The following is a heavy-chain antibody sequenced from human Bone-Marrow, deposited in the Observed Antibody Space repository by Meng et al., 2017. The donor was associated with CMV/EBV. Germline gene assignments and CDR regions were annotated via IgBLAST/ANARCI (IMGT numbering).Heavy chain of an antibody. V-gene: IGHV1-2*02. CDR2: INPNSGGT. CDR3: AKLVNYGILTGYYPNGFDP. Sequence: ASVKVSCKASGGTFSSYAISWVRQAPGQGLEWMGWINPNSGGTNYAQKFQGRVTMTRDTSISTAYMELSRLRSDDTAVYYCAKLVNYGILTGYYPNGFDPWGQGTLVTVSS. J-gene: IGHJ5*02. CDR1: GGTFSSYA. D-gene: IGHD3-9*01.